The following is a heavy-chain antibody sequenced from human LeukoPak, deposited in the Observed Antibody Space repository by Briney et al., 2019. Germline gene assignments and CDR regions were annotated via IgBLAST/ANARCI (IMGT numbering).Heavy chain of an antibody. V-gene: IGHV3-21*01. Sequence: GGSLRLSCTASGFTFSGYSMNWIRQAPGKGLEWVSSFGTRSTSIYHAGSVKGRFAISRDAARNSLYLQMNSLRAEDTAVYYCARGIGHFDWLFLYWGQGTLLTVSS. J-gene: IGHJ4*02. D-gene: IGHD3-9*01. CDR2: FGTRSTSI. CDR1: GFTFSGYS. CDR3: ARGIGHFDWLFLY.